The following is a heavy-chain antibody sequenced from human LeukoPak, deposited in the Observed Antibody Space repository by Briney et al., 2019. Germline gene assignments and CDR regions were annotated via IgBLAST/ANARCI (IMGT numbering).Heavy chain of an antibody. V-gene: IGHV1-18*01. D-gene: IGHD3-3*01. CDR3: AVGGYTIFGVVTQYYMDV. J-gene: IGHJ6*03. Sequence: ASVKVSCKASGYTFTSYGISWVRQAPGQGLEWMGWISAYNGNTNYAQKLQGRVTMTTDTSTSTAYMELRSLRSDDTAVYYCAVGGYTIFGVVTQYYMDVWGKGTTVTVSS. CDR1: GYTFTSYG. CDR2: ISAYNGNT.